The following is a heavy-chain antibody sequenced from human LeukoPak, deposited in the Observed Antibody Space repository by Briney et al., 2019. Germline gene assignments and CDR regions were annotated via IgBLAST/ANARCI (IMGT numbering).Heavy chain of an antibody. CDR1: GYTFTGYY. CDR2: INPNSGGT. CDR3: ATPLTGDLDWHFDY. D-gene: IGHD7-27*01. V-gene: IGHV1-2*02. J-gene: IGHJ4*02. Sequence: GASVKVSRKASGYTFTGYYMHWVRQAPGQGLEWMGWINPNSGGTNYAQKFQGRVTMTRDTSISTAYMELSRLRSDDTAVYYCATPLTGDLDWHFDYWGQGTLVTVSS.